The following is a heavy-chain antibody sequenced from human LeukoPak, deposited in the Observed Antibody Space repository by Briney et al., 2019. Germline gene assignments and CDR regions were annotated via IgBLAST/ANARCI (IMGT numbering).Heavy chain of an antibody. J-gene: IGHJ4*02. D-gene: IGHD6-6*01. Sequence: KFQGRVTITRDTSTSTAYMELRSLRSDDTAVYYCAREIEYSSSSGFDYWGQGTLVTVSS. V-gene: IGHV1-18*01. CDR3: AREIEYSSSSGFDY.